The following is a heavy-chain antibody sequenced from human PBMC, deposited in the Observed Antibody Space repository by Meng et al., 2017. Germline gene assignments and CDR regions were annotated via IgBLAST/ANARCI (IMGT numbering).Heavy chain of an antibody. CDR3: TRDSYDAFDI. D-gene: IGHD1-26*01. J-gene: IGHJ3*02. CDR1: GFTFGDYA. Sequence: GGSLRLSCTASGFTFGDYAMSWVRQAPGKGLEWVGFIRSKAYGGTTEYAASVKGRFTISRDDSKGIAYLQMNSLKTEDTAVYYCTRDSYDAFDIWGQGTMVTVSS. CDR2: IRSKAYGGTT. V-gene: IGHV3-49*04.